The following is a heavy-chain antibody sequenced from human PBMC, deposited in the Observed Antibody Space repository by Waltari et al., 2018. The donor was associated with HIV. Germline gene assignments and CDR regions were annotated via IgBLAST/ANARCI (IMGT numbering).Heavy chain of an antibody. Sequence: QVQLVQSGAEVKQPGSSLKVSCTASGATFLNSALNWVRQAPGQGLEWIGGIIPIFGTPKYAQKLRGRVTIAADESTSTAYMELRSLRSDDTAVYYCAIGTRPSEYNYHGMDVWGHRTSVTVS. V-gene: IGHV1-69*01. D-gene: IGHD6-6*01. CDR2: IIPIFGTP. J-gene: IGHJ6*02. CDR3: AIGTRPSEYNYHGMDV. CDR1: GATFLNSA.